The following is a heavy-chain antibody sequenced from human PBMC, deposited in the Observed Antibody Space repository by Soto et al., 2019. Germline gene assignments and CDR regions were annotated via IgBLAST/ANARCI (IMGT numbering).Heavy chain of an antibody. CDR1: GFTVSSNY. Sequence: GGSLRLSCAASGFTVSSNYMSWVRQAPGKGLEWVSVIYSGGNTYYADSVKGRFTISRDNSKNTLFLQMNSLRAEDTAVYYCARVQFRGTYTDAFDIWGPGTMVTV. D-gene: IGHD1-26*01. J-gene: IGHJ3*02. CDR2: IYSGGNT. V-gene: IGHV3-53*01. CDR3: ARVQFRGTYTDAFDI.